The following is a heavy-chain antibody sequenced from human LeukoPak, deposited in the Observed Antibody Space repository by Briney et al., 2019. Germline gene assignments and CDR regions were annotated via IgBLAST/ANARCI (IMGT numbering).Heavy chain of an antibody. J-gene: IGHJ4*02. D-gene: IGHD2-2*01. Sequence: GESLKISCKGSGYSFTSQWIGWVRQMPGKGLEWMGIIYPADSDTRYSPSFQGQVTISADESISTAYLQWSSLKASDTAIYYCARHVSDCSSISCLGGSFDYWGQGTLVTVSS. CDR2: IYPADSDT. CDR1: GYSFTSQW. V-gene: IGHV5-51*01. CDR3: ARHVSDCSSISCLGGSFDY.